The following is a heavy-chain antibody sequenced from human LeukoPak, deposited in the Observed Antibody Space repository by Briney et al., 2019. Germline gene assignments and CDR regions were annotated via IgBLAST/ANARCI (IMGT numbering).Heavy chain of an antibody. CDR2: IYSSGNT. D-gene: IGHD5-18*01. CDR1: GASISSSNYY. Sequence: SETLSLTCAVSGASISSSNYYWGWVRQSPGKGLEWSGNIYSSGNTYYNASLKSRVTISVDTSKNQFSLKMRSVTDEDTALYYCARGDAAMAPWGQGTLVTVSS. V-gene: IGHV4-39*07. CDR3: ARGDAAMAP. J-gene: IGHJ5*02.